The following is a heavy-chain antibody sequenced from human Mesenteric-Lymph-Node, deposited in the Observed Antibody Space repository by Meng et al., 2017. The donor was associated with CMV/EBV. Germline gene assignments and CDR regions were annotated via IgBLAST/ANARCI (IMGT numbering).Heavy chain of an antibody. CDR3: ARGTDSRDLALDY. Sequence: SETLSLTCAISGDSVSSNSAAWNWIRQSPSRGLEWLRRTYYRSKWYNDYAVSVKSRITINPDTSKNQFSLQLNSVTPEDTAVYYCARGTDSRDLALDYWGQGTLVTVSS. CDR2: TYYRSKWYN. D-gene: IGHD1-14*01. J-gene: IGHJ4*02. V-gene: IGHV6-1*01. CDR1: GDSVSSNSAA.